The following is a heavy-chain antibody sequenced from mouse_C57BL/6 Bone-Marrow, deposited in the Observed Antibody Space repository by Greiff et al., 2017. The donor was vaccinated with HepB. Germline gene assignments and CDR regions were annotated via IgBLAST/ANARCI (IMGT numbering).Heavy chain of an antibody. Sequence: QVHVKQPGAELVKPGASVKLSCKASGYTFTSYWMHWVKQRPGQGLEWIGMIHPNSGSTNYNEKFKSKATLTVDKSSSTAYMQLSSPTSEDSAVYYCARSDCAFDYWGQGTTLTVSS. CDR2: IHPNSGST. CDR3: ARSDCAFDY. CDR1: GYTFTSYW. V-gene: IGHV1-64*01. J-gene: IGHJ2*01.